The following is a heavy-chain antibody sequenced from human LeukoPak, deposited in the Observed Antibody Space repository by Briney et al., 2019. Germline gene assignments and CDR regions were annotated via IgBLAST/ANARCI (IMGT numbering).Heavy chain of an antibody. CDR2: ISGSGGST. D-gene: IGHD3-10*01. Sequence: TGGSLRLSCAASGFTFSSYAMSWVRQAPGKGLEWVSAISGSGGSTYYADSVKGRFTISRDNSKNTLYLQMNSLRAEDTAVYYCAKTPLLWFGESFDYWGQGTLVTVSS. V-gene: IGHV3-23*01. CDR1: GFTFSSYA. J-gene: IGHJ4*02. CDR3: AKTPLLWFGESFDY.